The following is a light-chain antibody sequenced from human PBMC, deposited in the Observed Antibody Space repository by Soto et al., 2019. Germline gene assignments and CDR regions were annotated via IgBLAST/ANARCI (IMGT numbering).Light chain of an antibody. CDR3: QRYITYPS. J-gene: IGKJ2*01. CDR1: QNIYIW. Sequence: DIQMTQSPSTLSASVGDRVTITCRASQNIYIWLAWYQQQPGKAPKVLMYKASTLESGVPSRFSGSGSGTEVTLTISSLQPDDFATYYCQRYITYPSVGQGTKLEIK. V-gene: IGKV1-5*03. CDR2: KAS.